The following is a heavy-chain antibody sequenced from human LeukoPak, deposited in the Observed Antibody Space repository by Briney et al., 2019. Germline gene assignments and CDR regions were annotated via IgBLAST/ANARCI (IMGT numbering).Heavy chain of an antibody. D-gene: IGHD3-9*01. Sequence: GGSLRLSCAASGFTFSSYAMGWVRQAPGKGLEWVSAISGSGGSTYYADSVKGRFTISRDNSKNTLYLQMNSLRAEDTAVYYCAKGTVYYDILTDAFDIWGQGTMVTVSS. CDR1: GFTFSSYA. CDR3: AKGTVYYDILTDAFDI. CDR2: ISGSGGST. V-gene: IGHV3-23*01. J-gene: IGHJ3*02.